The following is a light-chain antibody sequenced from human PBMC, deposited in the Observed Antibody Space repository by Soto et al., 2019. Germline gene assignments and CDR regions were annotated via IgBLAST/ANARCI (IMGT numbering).Light chain of an antibody. V-gene: IGKV1D-12*01. CDR1: ESVGNW. CDR3: QQANSFPLS. CDR2: GAS. J-gene: IGKJ4*01. Sequence: EIQMTQSPSSLSASVGDGITITCRASESVGNWLAWYQQKPGKAPKLLIYGASTLQSGVPSRFSGSRSGTVFSLTVSNLQPEDFATYYCQQANSFPLSFGGGTKVEIK.